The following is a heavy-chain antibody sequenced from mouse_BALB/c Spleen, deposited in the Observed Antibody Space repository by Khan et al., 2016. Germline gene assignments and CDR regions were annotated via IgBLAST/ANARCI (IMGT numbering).Heavy chain of an antibody. CDR3: ARSPYDYDGGFAY. CDR1: GYTFTSYT. CDR2: IDPSSGYT. J-gene: IGHJ3*01. V-gene: IGHV1-4*01. D-gene: IGHD2-4*01. Sequence: QVQLQQSGAELARPGASVKMSYKASGYTFTSYTMHWVKQRPGQGLEWIGYIDPSSGYTNYNQKFKDRATLTADKSSSTAYMQLSSLTSEDSAVYYCARSPYDYDGGFAYWGQGTLVTVSA.